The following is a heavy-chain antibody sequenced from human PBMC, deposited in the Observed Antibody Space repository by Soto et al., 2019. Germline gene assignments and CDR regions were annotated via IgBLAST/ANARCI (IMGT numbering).Heavy chain of an antibody. CDR1: DESVTSPGNY. CDR3: TLNHCAGGGCYDRDY. D-gene: IGHD2-15*01. J-gene: IGHJ1*01. V-gene: IGHV4-31*11. Sequence: SETLSLTCDVSDESVTSPGNYWNWIRQRPDTGLEWIGYISSGGSPFYNPSLKSRVSISLDTSKDVISLALRSVTAADTAVYYCTLNHCAGGGCYDRDYWGRGTRVTVSS. CDR2: ISSGGSP.